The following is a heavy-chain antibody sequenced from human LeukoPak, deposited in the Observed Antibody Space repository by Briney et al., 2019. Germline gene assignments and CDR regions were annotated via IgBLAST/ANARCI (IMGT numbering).Heavy chain of an antibody. CDR3: ARNGWEYSGEYYFDY. Sequence: SETLSLTCTVSGGSISSSSYYWGWIRQPPGKGLEWIGSIYYSGSTYYNPSLKSRVTISVDTSKNQFSLKLSSVTAADTAVYYCARNGWEYSGEYYFDYWGQGTLVTVSS. V-gene: IGHV4-39*01. CDR1: GGSISSSSYY. CDR2: IYYSGST. J-gene: IGHJ4*02. D-gene: IGHD6-6*01.